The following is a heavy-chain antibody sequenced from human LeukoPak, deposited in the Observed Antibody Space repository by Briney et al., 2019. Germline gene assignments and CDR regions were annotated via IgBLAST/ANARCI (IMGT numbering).Heavy chain of an antibody. J-gene: IGHJ4*02. D-gene: IGHD6-13*01. CDR1: GFTFSSYE. CDR3: ARDPGRAAFDY. V-gene: IGHV3-21*01. Sequence: GGSLRLSCAASGFTFSSYEMNWVRQAPGKGLEWVSSISSSSSYIYYADSVKGRFTISRDNAKNSLYLQMNSLRAEDTAVYYCARDPGRAAFDYWGQGTLVTVSS. CDR2: ISSSSSYI.